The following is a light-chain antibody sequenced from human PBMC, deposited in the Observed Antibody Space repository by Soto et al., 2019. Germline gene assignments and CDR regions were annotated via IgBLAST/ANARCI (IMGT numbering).Light chain of an antibody. CDR1: QSVSSSY. CDR2: GAS. V-gene: IGKV3-20*01. CDR3: QQYGSSPRT. Sequence: EIVLTQSPGTLSLSPGERATLSCRASQSVSSSYLAWYQQKPGQAPRLLIYGASSRATGIPDRFSGSGSETEFTLTISRLEPEDFAVYYCQQYGSSPRTFGQGTKLEIK. J-gene: IGKJ2*01.